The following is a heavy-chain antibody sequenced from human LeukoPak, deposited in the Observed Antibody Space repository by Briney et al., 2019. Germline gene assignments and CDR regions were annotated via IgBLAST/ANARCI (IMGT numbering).Heavy chain of an antibody. CDR3: ALPAKGAFFYYYMEV. CDR1: AYTSPNYG. CDR2: ISTYNGNT. J-gene: IGHJ6*03. D-gene: IGHD2-2*01. V-gene: IGHV1-18*01. Sequence: GASVTVSCKASAYTSPNYGITWVRQAPGRGLEWMGWISTYNGNTQYAQKFQGRVTMTTDTPTKTVYMELSNLRSNDTAVYYCALPAKGAFFYYYMEVWGKGTTVTVSS.